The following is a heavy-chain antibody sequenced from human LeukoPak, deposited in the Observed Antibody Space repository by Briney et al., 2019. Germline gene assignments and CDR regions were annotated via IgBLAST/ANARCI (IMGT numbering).Heavy chain of an antibody. CDR1: GFTFSSYA. J-gene: IGHJ4*02. Sequence: GGSLRLSCAASGFTFSSYAMHWVRQAPGKGLEWVAVISYDGSNKYYADSVKGRFTISRDNSKNTLYLQMGSLRAEDMAVYYCARDLRLKELAYCGGDCLDYWGQGTLVTVSS. V-gene: IGHV3-30*14. D-gene: IGHD2-21*02. CDR2: ISYDGSNK. CDR3: ARDLRLKELAYCGGDCLDY.